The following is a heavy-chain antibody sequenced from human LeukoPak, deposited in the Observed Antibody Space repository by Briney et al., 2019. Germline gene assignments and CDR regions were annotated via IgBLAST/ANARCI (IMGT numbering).Heavy chain of an antibody. CDR2: IHHSGGT. D-gene: IGHD6-13*01. J-gene: IGHJ3*01. V-gene: IGHV4-30-2*01. CDR1: GGSISSGGYS. CDR3: ARDLPLAAAAKDVFDL. Sequence: SQTLSLTCTVSGGSISSGGYSWSWIRRPPGKGLEWIGNIHHSGGTYYNPSLKSRVTISVDRSKNHFSLTLNSVTAADTAAYYCARDLPLAAAAKDVFDLWGQGTLVTVSS.